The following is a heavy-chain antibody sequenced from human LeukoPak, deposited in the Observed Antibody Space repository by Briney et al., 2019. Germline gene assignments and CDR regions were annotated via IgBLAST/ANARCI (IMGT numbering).Heavy chain of an antibody. J-gene: IGHJ4*02. Sequence: SVKVSCKASGGTFSSYAISWVRQAPGQGLEWMGGIIPIFGTANYAQKFQGRVTITTDESTSTAYMELSSLRSEDTAVYYCARAIPPPHCTTITCFKPFDYWGQGTLVTVSS. CDR1: GGTFSSYA. V-gene: IGHV1-69*05. D-gene: IGHD2-2*01. CDR3: ARAIPPPHCTTITCFKPFDY. CDR2: IIPIFGTA.